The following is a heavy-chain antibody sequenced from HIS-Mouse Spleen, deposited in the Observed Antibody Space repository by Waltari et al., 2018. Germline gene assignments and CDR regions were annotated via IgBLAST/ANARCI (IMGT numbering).Heavy chain of an antibody. Sequence: QVQLVQSGAEVKKPGSSVKVSCKASGGPFSSYAISWVRQAPGQGLEWMGGIIPILGTANYAQKFQGRVTITADESTSTAYMELSSLRSEDTAVYYCARDVGYCTNGVCYNHYGMDVWGQGTTVTVSS. CDR2: IIPILGTA. V-gene: IGHV1-69*01. CDR3: ARDVGYCTNGVCYNHYGMDV. CDR1: GGPFSSYA. J-gene: IGHJ6*02. D-gene: IGHD2-8*01.